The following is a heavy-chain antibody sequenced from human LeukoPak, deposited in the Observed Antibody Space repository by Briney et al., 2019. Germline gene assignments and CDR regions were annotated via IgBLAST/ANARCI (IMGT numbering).Heavy chain of an antibody. D-gene: IGHD1-26*01. V-gene: IGHV3-23*01. Sequence: GGSLRLSCAASGFTFSSYAMSWVRQAPGKGLEWVSAISGSGGSTYYADSVKGRFTISRDNSKNTLYLQMNSLGAEDTAVYYCARPSLNTGSYFDYWGQGILVSVSS. CDR2: ISGSGGST. J-gene: IGHJ4*02. CDR3: ARPSLNTGSYFDY. CDR1: GFTFSSYA.